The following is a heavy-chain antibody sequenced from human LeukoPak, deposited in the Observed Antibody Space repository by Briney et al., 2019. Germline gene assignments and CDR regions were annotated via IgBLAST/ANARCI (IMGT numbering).Heavy chain of an antibody. J-gene: IGHJ4*02. Sequence: PGGSLRLSCAASGFTFSSYSMNWVRQAPGKGLEWIGYIYYSGSTNYNPSLKSRVTISVDTSKDQFSLKLSSVTAADTAVYYCARAKGIVGAGGGSRAFDYWGQGTLVTVSS. CDR2: IYYSGST. V-gene: IGHV4-59*01. CDR1: GFTFSSYS. CDR3: ARAKGIVGAGGGSRAFDY. D-gene: IGHD1-26*01.